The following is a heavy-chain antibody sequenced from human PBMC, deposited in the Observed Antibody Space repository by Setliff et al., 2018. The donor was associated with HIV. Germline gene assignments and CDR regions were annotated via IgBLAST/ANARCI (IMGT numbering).Heavy chain of an antibody. CDR2: IYYSGTT. CDR3: ARLRVSSSSQTFDH. D-gene: IGHD6-6*01. CDR1: GGSISNQY. V-gene: IGHV4-59*11. Sequence: LSLTCTVSGGSISNQYWSWIRQPQGEGLEWIGYIYYSGTTHYNPSLKSRVAMSVDTSKNQFSLDLTSVTPADTAVYYCARLRVSSSSQTFDHWGQGILVTVSS. J-gene: IGHJ4*02.